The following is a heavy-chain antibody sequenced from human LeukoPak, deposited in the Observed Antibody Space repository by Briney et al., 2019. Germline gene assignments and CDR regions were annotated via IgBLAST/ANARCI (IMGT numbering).Heavy chain of an antibody. CDR1: GGTFSSYA. D-gene: IGHD6-6*01. CDR3: ARVEIAARLGWYFDL. CDR2: IIPIFGIA. J-gene: IGHJ2*01. V-gene: IGHV1-69*04. Sequence: SVEVSCKASGGTFSSYAISWVRQAPGQGLEWMGRIIPIFGIANNAQKFQGRVTITADKSTSTAYMELSSLRSEDTAVYYCARVEIAARLGWYFDLWGRGTLVTVSS.